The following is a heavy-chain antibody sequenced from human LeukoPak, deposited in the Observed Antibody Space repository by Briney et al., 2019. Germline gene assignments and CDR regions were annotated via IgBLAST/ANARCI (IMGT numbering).Heavy chain of an antibody. CDR2: ISSRSSTI. V-gene: IGHV3-48*04. J-gene: IGHJ6*02. D-gene: IGHD5-24*01. Sequence: GGSLRLSCAAYGFTFSTYSMNWVRQAPGKGLEWVSYISSRSSTIYYADSVKGRFTISRDDAKNSLYLQMNSLRGEDTALYYCAKARLMAAPFYYYGMDVWGPGTTVTVSS. CDR1: GFTFSTYS. CDR3: AKARLMAAPFYYYGMDV.